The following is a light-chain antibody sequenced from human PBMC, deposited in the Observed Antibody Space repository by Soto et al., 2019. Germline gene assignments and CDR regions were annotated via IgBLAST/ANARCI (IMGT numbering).Light chain of an antibody. V-gene: IGLV2-14*01. J-gene: IGLJ2*01. CDR2: DVS. CDR3: SSYTSSSTLVV. Sequence: QSVLTQPASVSGSPGQSITFSCTGTSSDVGGYNYVSWYQQHPGKAPKLMIYDVSNRPSGVSNRFPGSKSGNTASLTISGLQAEDEADYYCSSYTSSSTLVVFGGGTKLTVL. CDR1: SSDVGGYNY.